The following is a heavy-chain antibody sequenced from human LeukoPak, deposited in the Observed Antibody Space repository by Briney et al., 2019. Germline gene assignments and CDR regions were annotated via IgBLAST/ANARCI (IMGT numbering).Heavy chain of an antibody. CDR1: GGSISSGDYY. J-gene: IGHJ6*03. D-gene: IGHD1-26*01. CDR3: ARQTNIDSRNYYGRRYYHYYMDV. Sequence: SQTLSLTCTVSGGSISSGDYYWSWIRQPPGKGLEWIGYIYYSGSTYYNPSLKSRVTISIDTSKNQFSLNLSSVTAADTAVFYCARQTNIDSRNYYGRRYYHYYMDVWGKGTTVTVSS. V-gene: IGHV4-30-4*01. CDR2: IYYSGST.